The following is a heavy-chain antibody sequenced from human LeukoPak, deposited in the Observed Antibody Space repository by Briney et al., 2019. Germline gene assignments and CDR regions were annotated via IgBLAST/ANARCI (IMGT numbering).Heavy chain of an antibody. J-gene: IGHJ6*04. CDR3: AELGITMIGGV. Sequence: PGGSLRLSCAASGFTFSNYAMNWVRQAPGKGLEWVSSINGIGGSTYYADSVKGRFTISRDNSKNSLYLQMNSLRAEDTAVYYCAELGITMIGGVWGKGTTVTVSS. V-gene: IGHV3-23*01. CDR1: GFTFSNYA. D-gene: IGHD3-10*02. CDR2: INGIGGST.